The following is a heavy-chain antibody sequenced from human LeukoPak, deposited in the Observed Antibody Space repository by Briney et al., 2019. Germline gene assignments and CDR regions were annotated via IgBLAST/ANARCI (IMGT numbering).Heavy chain of an antibody. J-gene: IGHJ6*02. CDR3: ARGKGSGGWYNYYGMDV. CDR1: GGSISSYY. V-gene: IGHV4-59*01. CDR2: IYYSGST. Sequence: SEILSLTCTVSGGSISSYYWSWIRQPPGKGLEWIGYIYYSGSTNYNPSLKSRVTISVDTSKNQFSLKLSSVTAADTAVYYCARGKGSGGWYNYYGMDVWGQGTTVTVSS. D-gene: IGHD6-19*01.